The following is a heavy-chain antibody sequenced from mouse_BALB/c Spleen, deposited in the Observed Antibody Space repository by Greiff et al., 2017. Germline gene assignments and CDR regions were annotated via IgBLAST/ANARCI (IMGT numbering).Heavy chain of an antibody. V-gene: IGHV5-6-5*01. CDR2: ISSGGST. J-gene: IGHJ4*01. D-gene: IGHD2-2*01. Sequence: EVKLVESGGGLVKPGGSLKLSCAASGFTFSSYAMSWVRQTPEKRLEWVASISSGGSTYYPDSVKGRFTISRDNARNILYLQMSSLRSEDTAMYYCARGRYCGYDGYYAMDYWGQGTSVTVSS. CDR1: GFTFSSYA. CDR3: ARGRYCGYDGYYAMDY.